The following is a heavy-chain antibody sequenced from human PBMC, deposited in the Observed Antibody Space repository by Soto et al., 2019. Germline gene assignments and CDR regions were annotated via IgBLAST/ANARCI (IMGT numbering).Heavy chain of an antibody. CDR2: IYWDGDN. V-gene: IGHV2-5*02. Sequence: QITLRESGPTLVKPTQTLTLTCSFSGFSLNSPAVGVNWIRQPPGKAPECLALIYWDGDNHYSPCLKNRLTSTKDTSKTQAELTMTKMDLVVTGVATCARGRGWVPDYWGQGNLVTLS. D-gene: IGHD1-1*01. CDR3: ARGRGWVPDY. J-gene: IGHJ4*02. CDR1: GFSLNSPAVG.